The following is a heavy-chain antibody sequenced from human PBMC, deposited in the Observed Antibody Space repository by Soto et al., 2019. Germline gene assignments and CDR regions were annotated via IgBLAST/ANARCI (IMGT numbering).Heavy chain of an antibody. J-gene: IGHJ4*02. CDR2: INSDGSST. D-gene: IGHD6-19*01. CDR1: GFTFSSYW. CDR3: ARLGSSGWSPYDY. Sequence: GGSLRLSCAASGFTFSSYWLHWVRQAPGKGLVWVSRINSDGSSTSYADSVKGRFTISRDNAKNTLYLQMNSLRAEDTAVYYCARLGSSGWSPYDYWGQGTLVTVSS. V-gene: IGHV3-74*01.